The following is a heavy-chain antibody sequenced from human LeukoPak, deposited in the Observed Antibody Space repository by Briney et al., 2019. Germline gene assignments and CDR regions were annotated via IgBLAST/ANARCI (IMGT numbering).Heavy chain of an antibody. CDR3: ARGFVLGAAKNYFDY. V-gene: IGHV3-30-3*01. Sequence: GGSLRLSCAASGFTFTNYALHWVRQAPGMGLEWVAVISYDGTNKYYADSVKGRFTISRDNSKNTLSLQMNSLRAEDTALYYCARGFVLGAAKNYFDYWGQGALVTVSS. J-gene: IGHJ4*02. CDR2: ISYDGTNK. D-gene: IGHD2-21*02. CDR1: GFTFTNYA.